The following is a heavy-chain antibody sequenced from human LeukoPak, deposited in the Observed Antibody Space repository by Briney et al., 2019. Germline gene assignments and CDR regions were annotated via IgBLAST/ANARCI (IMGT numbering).Heavy chain of an antibody. CDR3: ARGLNFQSSGYYYVSDYYYMDV. CDR1: GGSFSGYY. Sequence: PSETLSLTCAVYGGSFSGYYWSWLRQPPGKGLEWIGEINHSGSTNYNPSLKSRVTISVDTSKNQFSLKLSSVTAADTAVYYCARGLNFQSSGYYYVSDYYYMDVWGKGTTVTVSS. J-gene: IGHJ6*03. D-gene: IGHD3-22*01. CDR2: INHSGST. V-gene: IGHV4-34*01.